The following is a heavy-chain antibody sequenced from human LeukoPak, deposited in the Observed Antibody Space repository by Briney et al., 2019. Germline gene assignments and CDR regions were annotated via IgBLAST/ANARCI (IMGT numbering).Heavy chain of an antibody. CDR1: GYTFTGYY. D-gene: IGHD2-2*01. Sequence: ASANVSCKASGYTFTGYYMHWVRQAPGQGLEWMGRINPNSGGTNYAQKFQGRVTMTRDTSISTAYMELSRLRSDDTAVYYCAREIRDCSSTSCYNYYGMDVWGQGTTVTVSS. CDR3: AREIRDCSSTSCYNYYGMDV. J-gene: IGHJ6*02. V-gene: IGHV1-2*06. CDR2: INPNSGGT.